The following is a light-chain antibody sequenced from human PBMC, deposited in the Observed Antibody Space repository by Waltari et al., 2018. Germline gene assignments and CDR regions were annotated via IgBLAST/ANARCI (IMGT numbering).Light chain of an antibody. J-gene: IGLJ3*02. Sequence: QSALTQPASGSGSPGPSITISCTGTSSDIGAYNLVSWYQQHPGKAPKVIIYGVTERPSGVSDRFSGSKSANTASLTISGLQAEDEADYYCCSYADGTTSVFGGGTKVTVL. CDR1: SSDIGAYNL. CDR3: CSYADGTTSV. CDR2: GVT. V-gene: IGLV2-23*02.